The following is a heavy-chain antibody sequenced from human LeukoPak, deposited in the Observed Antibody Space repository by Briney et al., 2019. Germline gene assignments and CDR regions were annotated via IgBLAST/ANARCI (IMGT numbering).Heavy chain of an antibody. Sequence: SETLSLTCTVSGGSISSYYWGWIRQPPGKGLEWIGSIYYSGSTYYNPSLKSRVTISVDTSKNQFSLKLSSVTAADTAVYYCARSLYGSGSYPLFDYWGQGTLVTVSS. V-gene: IGHV4-39*07. J-gene: IGHJ4*02. D-gene: IGHD3-10*01. CDR2: IYYSGST. CDR1: GGSISSYY. CDR3: ARSLYGSGSYPLFDY.